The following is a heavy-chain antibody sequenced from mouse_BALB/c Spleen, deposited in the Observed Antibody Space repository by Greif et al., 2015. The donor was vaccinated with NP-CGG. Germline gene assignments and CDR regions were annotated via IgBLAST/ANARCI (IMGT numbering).Heavy chain of an antibody. CDR1: GYTFTSYW. Sequence: QVQLKDSGAELAKPGASVEMSCKASGYTFTSYWMHWVKQRPGQGLEWIGYINPSTGYTEYSQKFKDKATLTADKSSSTAYMQLSSLTSEDSAVYYCASYYYGYDYWGQGTTLTVSS. D-gene: IGHD1-2*01. J-gene: IGHJ2*01. CDR2: INPSTGYT. CDR3: ASYYYGYDY. V-gene: IGHV1-7*01.